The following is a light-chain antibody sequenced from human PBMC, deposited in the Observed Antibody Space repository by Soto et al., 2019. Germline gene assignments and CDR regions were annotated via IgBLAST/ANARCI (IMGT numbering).Light chain of an antibody. J-gene: IGKJ4*01. CDR1: QGVGVW. CDR3: KQAYSHPLT. V-gene: IGKV1-12*01. Sequence: DIQMTQSPSSVSASVGDTVTITCRASQGVGVWLGWYQQKPGKAPHLLIYGASGLQVGVPSRFSGCVSGADFTLTISNLQPEDFATYYCKQAYSHPLTCGGGTKVEIK. CDR2: GAS.